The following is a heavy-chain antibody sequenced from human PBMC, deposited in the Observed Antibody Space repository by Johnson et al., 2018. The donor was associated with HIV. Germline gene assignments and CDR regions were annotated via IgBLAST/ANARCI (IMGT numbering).Heavy chain of an antibody. V-gene: IGHV3-30-3*01. CDR1: GFTFSSYA. Sequence: QMQLVESGGGVVQPGRSLRLSCAASGFTFSSYAMHWVRQAPGKGLEWVAVIPYDGYNKYYADSVKGRFPISRDNSKNSLILQMNSLSAEDTAVYYCARSVGYCSGGSCSPDAFDIWGQGTMVTVSS. CDR3: ARSVGYCSGGSCSPDAFDI. CDR2: IPYDGYNK. D-gene: IGHD2-15*01. J-gene: IGHJ3*02.